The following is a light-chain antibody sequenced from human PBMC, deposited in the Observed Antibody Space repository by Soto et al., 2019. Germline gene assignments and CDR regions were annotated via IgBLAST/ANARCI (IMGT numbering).Light chain of an antibody. V-gene: IGLV1-40*01. J-gene: IGLJ2*01. CDR2: GNS. Sequence: QSVLTQPPSVSGAAGQRVTISCTGSSSNIGAGYDVHWYQQLPGTAPKLLIYGNSNRPSGVPDRFSGSKSGTSASLAITGLQAEDEADYYCQSYDSSLSGRGVFGGGTKLNVL. CDR1: SSNIGAGYD. CDR3: QSYDSSLSGRGV.